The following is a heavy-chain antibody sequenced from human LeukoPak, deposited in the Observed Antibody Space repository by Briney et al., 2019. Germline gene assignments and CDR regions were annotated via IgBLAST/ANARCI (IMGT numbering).Heavy chain of an antibody. J-gene: IGHJ4*02. V-gene: IGHV3-23*01. CDR1: GFTFNSYS. Sequence: GGSLRLSCAASGFTFNSYSMNWVRQAPGKGLEWVSAISGSGGSTYYADSVKGRFTISRDNSKNTLYLQMNSLGAEDTAVYYCAKRRHVWELPPSSDWGQGTLVTVSS. CDR2: ISGSGGST. D-gene: IGHD1-26*01. CDR3: AKRRHVWELPPSSD.